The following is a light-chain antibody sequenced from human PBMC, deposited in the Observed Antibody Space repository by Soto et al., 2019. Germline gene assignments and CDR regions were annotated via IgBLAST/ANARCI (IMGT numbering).Light chain of an antibody. V-gene: IGLV2-8*01. CDR3: SSYAGSNNLGV. J-gene: IGLJ1*01. Sequence: QSALTQPPSASEFPGQSVTISCTGTSSDVGGYNYVSWYQQHPGKAPKLMIYEVSKRPSGVPDRFSGSKSGNTASLTVSGLQAEDEADYYCSSYAGSNNLGVFGTGTKVTVL. CDR2: EVS. CDR1: SSDVGGYNY.